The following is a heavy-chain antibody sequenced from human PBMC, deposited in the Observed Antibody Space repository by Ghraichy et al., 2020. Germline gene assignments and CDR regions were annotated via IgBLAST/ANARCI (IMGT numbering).Heavy chain of an antibody. D-gene: IGHD5-24*01. V-gene: IGHV3-30*03. J-gene: IGHJ4*02. CDR1: GFTFSSYG. CDR2: ISYDGSNK. CDR3: ARGGSWMATISRSSFDY. Sequence: GESLNISCAASGFTFSSYGMHWVRQAPGKGLEWVAVISYDGSNKYYADSVKGRFTISRDNSKNTLYLQMNSLRAEDTAVYYCARGGSWMATISRSSFDYWGQGTLVTVSS.